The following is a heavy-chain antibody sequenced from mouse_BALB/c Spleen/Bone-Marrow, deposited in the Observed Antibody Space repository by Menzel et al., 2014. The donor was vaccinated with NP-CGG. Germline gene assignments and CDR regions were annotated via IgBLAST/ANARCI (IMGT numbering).Heavy chain of an antibody. Sequence: EVQLVESGGGFVQPGDSLRLSCATSGFTFSDFYMEWARQPPGKRLEWIAASRNKAKHYTTEYSASVKGRFIVSRDTSQSILYLQMNALRAEDTAIYYCARDVGYGNYFVYWGQGTLVTVSA. V-gene: IGHV7-1*02. CDR3: ARDVGYGNYFVY. CDR1: GFTFSDFY. J-gene: IGHJ3*01. CDR2: SRNKAKHYTT. D-gene: IGHD2-10*02.